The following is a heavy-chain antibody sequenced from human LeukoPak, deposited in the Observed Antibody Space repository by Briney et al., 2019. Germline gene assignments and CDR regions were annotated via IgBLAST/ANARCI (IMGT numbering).Heavy chain of an antibody. Sequence: PSQTLSLTCTVSGGSISSGGYYWGWIRQHPGKGLEWIGYIYYSGSTYYNPSLKSRVTISVDTSENQFSLKLSSVTAADTAVYYCARGPNRILYYYGSGPSPFDYWGQGTLVTVSS. CDR2: IYYSGST. CDR3: ARGPNRILYYYGSGPSPFDY. CDR1: GGSISSGGYY. J-gene: IGHJ4*02. D-gene: IGHD3-10*01. V-gene: IGHV4-31*03.